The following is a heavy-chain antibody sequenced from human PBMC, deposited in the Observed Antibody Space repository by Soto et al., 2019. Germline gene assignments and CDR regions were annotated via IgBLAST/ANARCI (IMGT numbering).Heavy chain of an antibody. V-gene: IGHV1-69*13. CDR2: IIPIFGTA. D-gene: IGHD3-3*01. CDR3: ARGDYDFWSGYHNHYGMDV. Sequence: ASVKVSCKASGGTFSSYAISWVRQAPGQGLEWMGGIIPIFGTANYAQKFQGRVTITADESTSTAYTELSSLRSEDTAVYYCARGDYDFWSGYHNHYGMDVWGQGTTVTVSS. CDR1: GGTFSSYA. J-gene: IGHJ6*02.